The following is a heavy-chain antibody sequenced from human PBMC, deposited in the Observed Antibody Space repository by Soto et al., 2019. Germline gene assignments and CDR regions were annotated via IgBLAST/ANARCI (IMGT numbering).Heavy chain of an antibody. CDR3: ARKNPGREWELPDY. J-gene: IGHJ4*02. D-gene: IGHD1-26*01. Sequence: PGGSLRLSCAASGFSLSDYAMTWVRQAPGKGLEWVAVTTSDGARINYADSVKGRFTISRDNSRTTLYLQMNSLRIDDTAVYYCARKNPGREWELPDYWGQGTLVTVSS. CDR2: TTSDGARI. V-gene: IGHV3-30*03. CDR1: GFSLSDYA.